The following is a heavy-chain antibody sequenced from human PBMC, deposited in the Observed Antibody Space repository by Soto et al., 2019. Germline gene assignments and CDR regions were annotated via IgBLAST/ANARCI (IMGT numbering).Heavy chain of an antibody. D-gene: IGHD3-3*01. J-gene: IGHJ6*02. CDR1: GGTFSDFA. V-gene: IGHV1-69*06. CDR3: SRDRIQLRFGKYSFNGMDV. Sequence: QVQLVQSGAEMRKPGSSLRVSCKASGGTFSDFAFSWVRQAPGQGLEWMGGIVPRFGSPNYAQKFGGRVTIFADTSTSTVYMEVSSLRFDDTAVYFCSRDRIQLRFGKYSFNGMDVWGQGTTITVSS. CDR2: IVPRFGSP.